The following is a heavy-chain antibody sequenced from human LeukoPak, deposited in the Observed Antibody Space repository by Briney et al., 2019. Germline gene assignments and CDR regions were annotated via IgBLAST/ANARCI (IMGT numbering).Heavy chain of an antibody. D-gene: IGHD5-18*01. V-gene: IGHV4-38-2*01. CDR1: DYSISSGYF. CDR2: IYHSGST. J-gene: IGHJ4*02. CDR3: ARLLDPTMEFDH. Sequence: SETLSLNCAVSDYSISSGYFWAWIRQPPGQGLQWIGSIYHSGSTYYNPSLKSRVIISLDTSKNHFSLELTSVTAADTAVYFCARLLDPTMEFDHWGQGILVTVSS.